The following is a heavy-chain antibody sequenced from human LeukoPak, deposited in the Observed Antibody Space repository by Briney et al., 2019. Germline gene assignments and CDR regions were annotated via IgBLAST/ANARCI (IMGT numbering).Heavy chain of an antibody. CDR2: IYDSGSS. D-gene: IGHD3-10*01. V-gene: IGHV4-59*01. Sequence: PSETLSLTCTVSGDSISSYYWSWIRQPPGKGLEWVGYIYDSGSSNYNPSLKRRVTISVDTSKNQFSLKLSSVTAADTAVYYCARDHDFYYGSGSYYPFGYWGQGTLVTVSS. J-gene: IGHJ4*02. CDR1: GDSISSYY. CDR3: ARDHDFYYGSGSYYPFGY.